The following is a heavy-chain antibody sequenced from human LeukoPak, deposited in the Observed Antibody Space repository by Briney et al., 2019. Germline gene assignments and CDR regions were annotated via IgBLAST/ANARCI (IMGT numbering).Heavy chain of an antibody. D-gene: IGHD4-17*01. CDR1: GYTLTELS. V-gene: IGHV1-24*01. Sequence: VKVSFKVSGYTLTELSMHWVRQAPGKGLEWMGGFDPEDGETIYAQKFQGRVTMTEDTSTDTAYMELSSLRSEDTAVYYCANPLAGYGDYSDAFGIWGQGTMVTVSS. CDR3: ANPLAGYGDYSDAFGI. J-gene: IGHJ3*02. CDR2: FDPEDGET.